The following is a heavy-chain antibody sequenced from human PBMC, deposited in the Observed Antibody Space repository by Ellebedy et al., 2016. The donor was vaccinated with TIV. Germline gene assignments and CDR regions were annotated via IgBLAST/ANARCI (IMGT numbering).Heavy chain of an antibody. J-gene: IGHJ4*02. D-gene: IGHD2-2*03. CDR2: ISYDANNK. CDR3: AKVPVGFCNRPFCFYLDY. CDR1: GFTFSSYD. V-gene: IGHV3-30*18. Sequence: GESLKISCAASGFTFSSYDMHWVRQAPGKGLEWVALISYDANNKYYEDSVKGRFTISRDNSKNTLYLQMNTLSPEDTAVYYCAKVPVGFCNRPFCFYLDYWGQGQLVTVSS.